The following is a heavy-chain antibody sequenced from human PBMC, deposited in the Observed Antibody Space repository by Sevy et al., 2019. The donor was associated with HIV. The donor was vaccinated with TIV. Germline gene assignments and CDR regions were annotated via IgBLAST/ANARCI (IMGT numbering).Heavy chain of an antibody. J-gene: IGHJ6*02. CDR3: ARDCSSTRCLWGMDV. Sequence: GGSLRLSCAASGFTFSRYWMSWVRQAPGKGLEWVANIKVDGSEKYYVDSVKGRFTISRDNAKNSLYLQMNSLRAEDTAVYYWARDCSSTRCLWGMDVWGQGTTVTVSS. CDR1: GFTFSRYW. V-gene: IGHV3-7*03. CDR2: IKVDGSEK. D-gene: IGHD2-2*01.